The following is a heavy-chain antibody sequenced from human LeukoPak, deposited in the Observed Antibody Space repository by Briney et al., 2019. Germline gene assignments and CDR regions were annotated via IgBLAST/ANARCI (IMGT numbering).Heavy chain of an antibody. CDR3: ARDVVVGPKSRTLDY. J-gene: IGHJ4*02. Sequence: PRGSLRLSCAASGFTFSSYWMYWVRQAPGKGLVWVSRINSDGSGALYAGSVKGRFTISRDNAKNTLYLQMNSLRADDTAVYFCARDVVVGPKSRTLDYWGQGALVTVSS. D-gene: IGHD2-21*01. V-gene: IGHV3-74*01. CDR1: GFTFSSYW. CDR2: INSDGSGA.